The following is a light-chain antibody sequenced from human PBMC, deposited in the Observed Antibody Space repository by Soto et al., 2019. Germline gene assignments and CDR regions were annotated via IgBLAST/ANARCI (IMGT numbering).Light chain of an antibody. CDR1: SSDVGGYNF. V-gene: IGLV2-8*01. CDR3: SSYGGSNIVV. J-gene: IGLJ2*01. Sequence: QSALTQPPSASGSPGQSVTISCTGTSSDVGGYNFVSWYQQHPGKAPNLMIYEVSERPSGVPDRFSGSKSGNTASLTVSGLQAEDEADYYCSSYGGSNIVVFGGGTKVTVL. CDR2: EVS.